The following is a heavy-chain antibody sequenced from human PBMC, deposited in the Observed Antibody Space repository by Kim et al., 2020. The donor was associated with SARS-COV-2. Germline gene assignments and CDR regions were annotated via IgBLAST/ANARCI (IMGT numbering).Heavy chain of an antibody. V-gene: IGHV4-31*03. CDR3: ASVTLITMVLYY. J-gene: IGHJ4*02. CDR2: IYYSGST. D-gene: IGHD3-10*01. CDR1: GGSISSGGYY. Sequence: SETLSLTCTVSGGSISSGGYYWSWIRQHPGKGLGWIGYIYYSGSTYYNPSLKSRVTISVDTSKNQFSLKLSSVTAADTAVYYCASVTLITMVLYYWGQGTLVTVSS.